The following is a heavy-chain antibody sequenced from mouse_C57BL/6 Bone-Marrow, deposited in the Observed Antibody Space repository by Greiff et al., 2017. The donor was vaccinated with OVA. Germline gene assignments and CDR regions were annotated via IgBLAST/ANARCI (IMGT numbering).Heavy chain of an antibody. V-gene: IGHV1-9*01. CDR1: GYTFTGYW. Sequence: LVESGAELMKPGASVKLSCKASGYTFTGYWIAWVKQRPGHGLEWIGEILPGSGSTNYNEKFKGKATFTVDTSSNTAYRQLSSLTTEDSATYYCARSYDYVCAYWGQGTTLTVSS. CDR2: ILPGSGST. D-gene: IGHD2-4*01. CDR3: ARSYDYVCAY. J-gene: IGHJ2*01.